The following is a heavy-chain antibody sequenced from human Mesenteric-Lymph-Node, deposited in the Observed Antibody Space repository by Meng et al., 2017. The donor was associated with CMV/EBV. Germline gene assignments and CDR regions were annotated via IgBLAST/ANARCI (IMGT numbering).Heavy chain of an antibody. Sequence: SVKVSCKASGGTFSSHAISWVRQAPGQGLEWMGGIIPILGIPNYAQKFQGRVTITADKTSNTAYMELSSLRSEDTAVYYCARDRGRGSYDPYYFDYWGQGTLVTVSS. J-gene: IGHJ4*02. V-gene: IGHV1-69*10. D-gene: IGHD1-26*01. CDR1: GGTFSSHA. CDR2: IIPILGIP. CDR3: ARDRGRGSYDPYYFDY.